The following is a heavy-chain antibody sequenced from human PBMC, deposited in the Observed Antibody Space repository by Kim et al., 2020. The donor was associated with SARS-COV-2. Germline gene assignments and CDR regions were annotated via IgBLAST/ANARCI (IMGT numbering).Heavy chain of an antibody. Sequence: VNGRFTLSRCNSKNTLYLQMNSLRAEDTAVYYCAKSHLGELDTTNSYAHDYWGQGTLVTVSS. D-gene: IGHD3-16*01. CDR3: AKSHLGELDTTNSYAHDY. J-gene: IGHJ4*02. V-gene: IGHV3-30*02.